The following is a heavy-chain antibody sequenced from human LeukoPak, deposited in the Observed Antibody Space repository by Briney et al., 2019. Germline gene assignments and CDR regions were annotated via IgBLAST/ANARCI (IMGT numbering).Heavy chain of an antibody. CDR2: INWNVGSI. CDR1: GFTFYDYG. Sequence: GGSLRLSCAASGFTFYDYGMGWVRQAPGKGLEWVSAINWNVGSIGYADSLKGRFTIARDNAKNSLYLQMNNLRAEDTALYYCAKLPGVSAAGYFDYWGQGTLVTVSS. J-gene: IGHJ4*02. CDR3: AKLPGVSAAGYFDY. V-gene: IGHV3-20*04. D-gene: IGHD6-13*01.